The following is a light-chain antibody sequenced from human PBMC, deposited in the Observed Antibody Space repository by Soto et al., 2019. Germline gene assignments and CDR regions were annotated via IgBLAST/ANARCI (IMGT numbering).Light chain of an antibody. CDR2: KAS. CDR3: QQSYSTPPT. Sequence: DIQMTQSPSTLSASVGDRVSINCRASQSISAWLAWYQQKPGKAPRLLIYKASTLEIGVPSRFSGSGSGTEFTLTISSLQPEDFATYYCQQSYSTPPTFGQGTKVDIK. J-gene: IGKJ1*01. CDR1: QSISAW. V-gene: IGKV1-5*03.